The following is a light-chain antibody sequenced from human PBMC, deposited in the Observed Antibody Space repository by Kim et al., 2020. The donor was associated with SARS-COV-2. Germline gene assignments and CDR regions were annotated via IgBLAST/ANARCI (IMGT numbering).Light chain of an antibody. J-gene: IGLJ2*01. Sequence: LLRRGFRFGDVWIRSYPQKPANPPRYLLYYHSDSKKGQGSGVPSRFSGSNDASANAGILRISGLQPEDDADYCCGTWHSSSKTVVFGGGTQLTVL. CDR3: GTWHSSSKTVV. CDR2: YHSDSKK. CDR1: RGFRFGDVW. V-gene: IGLV5-52*01.